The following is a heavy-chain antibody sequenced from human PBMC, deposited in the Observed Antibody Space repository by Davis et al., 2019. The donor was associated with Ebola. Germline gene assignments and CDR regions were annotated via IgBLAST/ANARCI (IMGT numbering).Heavy chain of an antibody. J-gene: IGHJ4*02. CDR2: ISYDGGNK. CDR1: GFTFSTYS. D-gene: IGHD3-10*01. V-gene: IGHV3-30-3*01. Sequence: GGSLRLSCAASGFTFSTYSMHWVRQAPGKGLEWVSLISYDGGNKYYADSVKGRFTISRDNSKNTLYLQMNSLRAEDTAVYYCAKGRFGELFTPSWGGQGTLVTVSS. CDR3: AKGRFGELFTPSW.